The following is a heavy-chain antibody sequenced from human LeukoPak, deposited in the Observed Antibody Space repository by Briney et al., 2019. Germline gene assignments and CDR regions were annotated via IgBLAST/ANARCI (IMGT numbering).Heavy chain of an antibody. CDR1: GYTFTSYY. CDR2: INPSGGST. J-gene: IGHJ5*02. CDR3: ASIAARRDLRPPVP. Sequence: ASVKVSCKASGYTFTSYYMHWVRQAPGQGLEWMGIINPSGGSTSYAQKFQGRVTMTRDMSTSTVYMELSSLRSDDTAIYYCASIAARRDLRPPVPWGQGTLVTVSS. D-gene: IGHD6-6*01. V-gene: IGHV1-46*01.